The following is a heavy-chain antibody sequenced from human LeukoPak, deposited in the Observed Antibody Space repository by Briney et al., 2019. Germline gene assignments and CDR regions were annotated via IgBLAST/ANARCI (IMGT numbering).Heavy chain of an antibody. Sequence: SETLSLTCTVSGGSISSYYWSWIRQPPGKGLEWVGEINHSGSTNYNPSLKSRVTISVDTSKNQFSLKLSSVTAADTAVYYCARSSGYYTRLFDYWGQGTLVTVSS. CDR3: ARSSGYYTRLFDY. CDR2: INHSGST. D-gene: IGHD3-22*01. V-gene: IGHV4-34*01. J-gene: IGHJ4*02. CDR1: GGSISSYY.